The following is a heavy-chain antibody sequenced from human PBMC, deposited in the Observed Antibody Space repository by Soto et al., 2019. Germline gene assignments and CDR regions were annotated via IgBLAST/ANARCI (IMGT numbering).Heavy chain of an antibody. V-gene: IGHV1-3*01. J-gene: IGHJ2*01. CDR2: INAGNGNT. D-gene: IGHD1-26*01. CDR1: GYTFTSYA. Sequence: QVQLVQSGAEVKKPGASVKVSCKASGYTFTSYAMHWVRQAPGQRLEWMGWINAGNGNTKYSQKFQGRVTITRDTSASTAYMELSSLRSEDTAGYYCARGGSLYWYFDLRGRGTLVTVSS. CDR3: ARGGSLYWYFDL.